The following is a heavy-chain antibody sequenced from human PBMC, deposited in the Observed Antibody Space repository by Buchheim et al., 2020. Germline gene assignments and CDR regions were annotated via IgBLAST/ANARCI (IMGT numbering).Heavy chain of an antibody. CDR1: GFTFSSYA. V-gene: IGHV3-30*04. Sequence: QVQLVESGGGVVQPGRSLRLSWAASGFTFSSYAMHWVRQAPGKGLEWVAVISYDGSNKYYADSVKGRFTISRDNSKNTLYLQMNSLRAEDTAVYYCAREDIVVVPAALNGPYFDYWGQGTL. CDR3: AREDIVVVPAALNGPYFDY. D-gene: IGHD2-2*01. J-gene: IGHJ4*02. CDR2: ISYDGSNK.